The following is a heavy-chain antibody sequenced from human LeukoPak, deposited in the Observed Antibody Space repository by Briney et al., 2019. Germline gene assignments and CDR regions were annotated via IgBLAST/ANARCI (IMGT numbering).Heavy chain of an antibody. CDR3: ARSLWFGELCWFDP. CDR1: GYTFTGYY. D-gene: IGHD3-10*01. V-gene: IGHV1-2*02. Sequence: ASVKVSCKAPGYTFTGYYMHWVRQAPGQGLEWMGWINPNSGGTNYAQKFQGRVTMTRDTSISTAYMELSRLRSDDTAVYYCARSLWFGELCWFDPWGQGTLVTVSS. CDR2: INPNSGGT. J-gene: IGHJ5*02.